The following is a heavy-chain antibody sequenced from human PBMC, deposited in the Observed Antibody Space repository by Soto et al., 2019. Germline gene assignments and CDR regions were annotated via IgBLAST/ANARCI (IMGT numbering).Heavy chain of an antibody. D-gene: IGHD3-3*01. J-gene: IGHJ5*02. CDR2: VYTSGST. CDR1: GGSISSYY. Sequence: SETLSLTCTVSGGSISSYYWSWIRQPAGKGLEWIGRVYTSGSTNYNPSLKSRVTMSVDTSKNQFSLKLSSVTAADTAVYYCARVGRFLGCFDPWGQGTLVTVSS. CDR3: ARVGRFLGCFDP. V-gene: IGHV4-4*07.